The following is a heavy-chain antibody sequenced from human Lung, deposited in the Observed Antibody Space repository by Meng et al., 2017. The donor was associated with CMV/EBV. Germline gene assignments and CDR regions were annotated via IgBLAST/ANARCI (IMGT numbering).Heavy chain of an antibody. V-gene: IGHV1-18*01. CDR2: ISAYSGNT. CDR1: GYIFTNYG. D-gene: IGHD3-3*01. CDR3: ARNTIFGVVIIPWFDY. J-gene: IGHJ4*02. Sequence: SVXVSXXASGYIFTNYGISWVRQAPGQGLEWMGWISAYSGNTNFAQNLQGRVTMTTDTSTSTAYMELRSLRSDDAAVYYCARNTIFGVVIIPWFDYWGQGXLVTVSS.